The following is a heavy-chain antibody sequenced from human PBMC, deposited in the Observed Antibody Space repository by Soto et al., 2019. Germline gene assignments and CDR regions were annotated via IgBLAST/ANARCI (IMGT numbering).Heavy chain of an antibody. D-gene: IGHD1-26*01. CDR2: ISGDGINT. J-gene: IGHJ4*02. V-gene: IGHV3-30*03. CDR3: ARGNMSFDFDS. Sequence: GGSLRLSCAASGFNFGFFGMHWVRQAPGKGLEWVAFISGDGINTQYADSVRGRFTLSRDYSRKTMYLQMDSLRDEDTALYYCARGNMSFDFDSWGLGTLVTVSS. CDR1: GFNFGFFG.